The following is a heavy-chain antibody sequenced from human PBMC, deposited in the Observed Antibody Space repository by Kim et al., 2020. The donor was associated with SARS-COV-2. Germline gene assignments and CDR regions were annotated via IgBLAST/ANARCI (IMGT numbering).Heavy chain of an antibody. J-gene: IGHJ6*02. CDR3: ARGTGYCSSTGSPCYYYGMDV. CDR2: IIPIFGTA. D-gene: IGHD2-2*01. CDR1: GGTFSSYA. Sequence: SVKVSCKASGGTFSSYAINWVRQAPGQGLEWMGGIIPIFGTANYAQKFQGRVTITADESTSTAYMELSSLRSEDTAVYYCARGTGYCSSTGSPCYYYGMDVWGQGTTVTVSS. V-gene: IGHV1-69*13.